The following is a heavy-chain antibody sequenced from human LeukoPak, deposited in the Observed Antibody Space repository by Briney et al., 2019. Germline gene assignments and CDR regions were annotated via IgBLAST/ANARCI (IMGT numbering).Heavy chain of an antibody. CDR3: ARDAGRAADY. CDR1: GYTFTGHF. V-gene: IGHV1-2*02. CDR2: INPNSGGT. D-gene: IGHD6-25*01. Sequence: ASVKVSCKASGYTFTGHFMHWVRQAPGQGLEWMGWINPNSGGTDYAQKFQGRVTMTRDTSFSTAYMELSSLRSDDSAVYYCARDAGRAADYWGQGTLVTVSS. J-gene: IGHJ4*02.